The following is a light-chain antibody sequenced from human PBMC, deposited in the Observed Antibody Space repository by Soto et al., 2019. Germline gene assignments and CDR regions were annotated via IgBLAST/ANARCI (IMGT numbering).Light chain of an antibody. CDR1: QSVSSN. V-gene: IGKV3-20*01. J-gene: IGKJ1*01. CDR2: DAS. Sequence: EIVLTQSPGTLSLSPGERATLSCRASQSVSSNLAWHQQKPGQAPRLLIYDASNRATGIPARFSASGSGTEFTLTISRLEPEDFAVYYCQQYGSSSWTFGQGTKVDI. CDR3: QQYGSSSWT.